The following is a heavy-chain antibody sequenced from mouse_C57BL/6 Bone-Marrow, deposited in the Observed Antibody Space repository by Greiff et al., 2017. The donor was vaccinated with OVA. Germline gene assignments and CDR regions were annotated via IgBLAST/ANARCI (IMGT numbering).Heavy chain of an antibody. V-gene: IGHV5-17*01. CDR3: AREAPYAMGY. CDR2: ISSGSSTI. CDR1: GFTFSDYG. Sequence: EVQRVEPGGGLVKPGGSPKLSCAASGFTFSDYGMHWVRQAPEKGLEWVAYISSGSSTIYYAEKVKGRFTISRDNAKNTLFLQMTSLRSEDTAMYYCAREAPYAMGYWGQGASVTVAS. J-gene: IGHJ4*01.